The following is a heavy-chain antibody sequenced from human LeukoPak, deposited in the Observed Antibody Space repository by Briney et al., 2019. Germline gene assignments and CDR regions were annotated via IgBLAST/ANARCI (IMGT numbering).Heavy chain of an antibody. CDR1: GFTFSSYG. V-gene: IGHV3-23*01. CDR2: IRGSGDTT. J-gene: IGHJ4*02. Sequence: PGGSLRLSCAASGFTFSSYGMSWVRQAPGKGLEWVSAIRGSGDTTYYADSVKGRFTISRDNSRNTMYLQMNGLRVEDTAIYYCAKRPGIAAAGSQFDYWGQGTLVTVSS. D-gene: IGHD6-13*01. CDR3: AKRPGIAAAGSQFDY.